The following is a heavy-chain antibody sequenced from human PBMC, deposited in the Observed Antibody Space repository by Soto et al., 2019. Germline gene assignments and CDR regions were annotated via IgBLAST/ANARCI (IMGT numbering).Heavy chain of an antibody. D-gene: IGHD3-10*01. CDR3: ARTREVRGALASYFDY. Sequence: SETLSLTCTVSGGSISSGGYYWSWIRHHPGKGLEWIGYIYYSGSTYYNPSLKSRVTISVDTSKNQFSLKLSSVTAADTAVYYCARTREVRGALASYFDYWGQGTLVTVSS. CDR1: GGSISSGGYY. CDR2: IYYSGST. J-gene: IGHJ4*02. V-gene: IGHV4-31*03.